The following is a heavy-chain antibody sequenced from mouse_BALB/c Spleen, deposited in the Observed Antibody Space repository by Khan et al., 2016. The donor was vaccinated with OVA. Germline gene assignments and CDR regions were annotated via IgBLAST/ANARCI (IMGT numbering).Heavy chain of an antibody. CDR2: IDPANGNT. V-gene: IGHV14-3*02. CDR1: GFNIKDTY. CDR3: AGWPRGY. J-gene: IGHJ2*01. Sequence: VQLQQPGAELVKPGASVKLSCTASGFNIKDTYMHWVKQRPEQGLEWIGRIDPANGNTEFDPKFQGTATITADTSSNTAYLQLSSLTSDDTAVYYGAGWPRGYWGQGTTLTVSS.